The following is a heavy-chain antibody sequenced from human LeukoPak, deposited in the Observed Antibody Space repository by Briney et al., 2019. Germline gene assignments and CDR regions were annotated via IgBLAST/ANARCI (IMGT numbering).Heavy chain of an antibody. J-gene: IGHJ4*02. CDR3: ARDMSRGYSYGIPDY. Sequence: HTGGSLRLSCAASGFTFSSYEMNWVRQAPGKGLEWVSYISSSGSTIYYADSVKGRFTISRDNAKNSLYLQMNSLRAEDTAVYYCARDMSRGYSYGIPDYWGQGTLVTVSS. V-gene: IGHV3-48*03. CDR2: ISSSGSTI. D-gene: IGHD5-18*01. CDR1: GFTFSSYE.